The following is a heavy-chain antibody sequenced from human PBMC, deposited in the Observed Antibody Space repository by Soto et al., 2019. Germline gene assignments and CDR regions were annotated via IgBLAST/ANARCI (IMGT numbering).Heavy chain of an antibody. V-gene: IGHV3-74*01. CDR3: TRDPGAYSSTWSFYFDS. CDR2: INTDGSST. D-gene: IGHD6-13*01. CDR1: GFTFSRFW. J-gene: IGHJ4*02. Sequence: EVQLVESGGGLVQPGGSLRLSCAASGFTFSRFWMHWVRQAPGKGLVWVSRINTDGSSTTYADSVKGRFTISRDNAKNTLYLLMDSLRAEETGVYYCTRDPGAYSSTWSFYFDSWGQGTLVTVSS.